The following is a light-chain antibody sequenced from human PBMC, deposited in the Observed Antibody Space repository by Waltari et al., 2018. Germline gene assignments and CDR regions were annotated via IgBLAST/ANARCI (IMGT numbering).Light chain of an antibody. V-gene: IGKV3-15*01. J-gene: IGKJ1*01. Sequence: EIVMTQSPDALSVSPGESATPSCRASARVGSALAWDQQRPGQPPRLLISGASTRATGIPARCSGSGSETEFTLTISSLQSEDFAVYYCQQYNYWRTFGQGTKVEIK. CDR1: ARVGSA. CDR3: QQYNYWRT. CDR2: GAS.